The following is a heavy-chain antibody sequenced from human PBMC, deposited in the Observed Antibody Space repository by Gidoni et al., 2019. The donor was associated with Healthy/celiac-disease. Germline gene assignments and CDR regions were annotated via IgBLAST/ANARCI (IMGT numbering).Heavy chain of an antibody. CDR3: ARRSRRAYYYDSSGYLFDY. CDR2: SYYSGST. J-gene: IGHJ4*02. Sequence: QLQLQESGPGLVKPSETLSLTCTVSGASISSSSYYWGWIRQPPGKGLEWIGSSYYSGSTYYNPSLKSRVTISVDTSKNQFSLKLSSVTAADTAVYYCARRSRRAYYYDSSGYLFDYWGQGTLVTVSS. V-gene: IGHV4-39*01. D-gene: IGHD3-22*01. CDR1: GASISSSSYY.